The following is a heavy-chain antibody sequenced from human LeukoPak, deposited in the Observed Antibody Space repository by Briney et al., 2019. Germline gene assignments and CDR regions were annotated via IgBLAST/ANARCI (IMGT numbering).Heavy chain of an antibody. V-gene: IGHV1-69*06. CDR1: GGTFSSYA. CDR2: IIPIFGTA. Sequence: ASVKVSCKASGGTFSSYAISWVRQAPGQGLEWMGGIIPIFGTANYAQKFQGRVTITADKSTSTAYMELSSLRSEDTAVYYCARDHSTSSQPYNWFDPWGQGTLVTVSS. D-gene: IGHD6-6*01. J-gene: IGHJ5*02. CDR3: ARDHSTSSQPYNWFDP.